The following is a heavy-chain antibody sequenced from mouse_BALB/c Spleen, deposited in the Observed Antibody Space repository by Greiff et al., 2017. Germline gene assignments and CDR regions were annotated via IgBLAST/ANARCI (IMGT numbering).Heavy chain of an antibody. V-gene: IGHV2-9*02. CDR3: ARAYYRYEDAMDY. CDR1: GFSLTSYG. D-gene: IGHD2-14*01. CDR2: IWAGGGT. J-gene: IGHJ4*01. Sequence: VQLVESGPGLVAPSQSLSITCTVSGFSLTSYGVHWVRQPPGKGLEWLGVIWAGGGTNYNSALMSRLSISKDNSKSQVFLKMNSLQTDDTAMYYCARAYYRYEDAMDYWGQGTSVTVSS.